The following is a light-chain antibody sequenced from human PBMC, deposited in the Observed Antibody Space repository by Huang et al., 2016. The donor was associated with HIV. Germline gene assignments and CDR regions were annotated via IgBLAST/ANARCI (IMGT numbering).Light chain of an antibody. Sequence: EVVMTQSPAILSVSPGERATLSCRASQSVTSNLAWYQQKPGQAPRLLIYSPSTRATGIPARFSGSGSGTEFTLTISSLQSEDFAVYYCQHYNNWPWWTFGQGTKVEIK. V-gene: IGKV3-15*01. CDR1: QSVTSN. J-gene: IGKJ1*01. CDR2: SPS. CDR3: QHYNNWPWWT.